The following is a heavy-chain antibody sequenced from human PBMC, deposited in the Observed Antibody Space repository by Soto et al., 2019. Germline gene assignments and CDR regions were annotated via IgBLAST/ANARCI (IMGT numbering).Heavy chain of an antibody. D-gene: IGHD2-15*01. V-gene: IGHV1-2*04. CDR2: INPNSGGT. J-gene: IGHJ6*02. Sequence: ASVKVSCKASGYTFTGYYMHWVRQAPGQGLEWMGWINPNSGGTNYAQKFQGWVTMTRDTSISTAYIELSRLRSDDTAVYYCARDRRYCSGGSCYFNTDYYYYYGMDVWGQGTTVTVSS. CDR3: ARDRRYCSGGSCYFNTDYYYYYGMDV. CDR1: GYTFTGYY.